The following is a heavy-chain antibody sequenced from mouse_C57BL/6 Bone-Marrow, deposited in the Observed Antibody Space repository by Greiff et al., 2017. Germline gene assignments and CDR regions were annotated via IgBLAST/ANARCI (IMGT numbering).Heavy chain of an antibody. CDR1: GYTFTNYW. J-gene: IGHJ3*01. Sequence: VQLQQSGAELVRPGTSVKMSCKASGYTFTNYWIGWAKQRPGHGLEWIGDIYPGGGYTNYNEKFKGKATLTADKSSSTAYMQFSSLTSEDSAIYYCARWDSYGNYVGFAYWGQGTLVTVSA. CDR3: ARWDSYGNYVGFAY. V-gene: IGHV1-63*01. CDR2: IYPGGGYT. D-gene: IGHD2-1*01.